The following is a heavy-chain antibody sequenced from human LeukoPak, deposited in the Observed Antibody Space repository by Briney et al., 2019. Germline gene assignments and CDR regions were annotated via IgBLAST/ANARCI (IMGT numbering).Heavy chain of an antibody. CDR3: ARVGYSSSWYVGSSVY. V-gene: IGHV1-2*02. Sequence: ASVKVSCKASGYTFTGYYMHRVRQAPGQGLEWMGWINPNSGGTNYAQKFQGRVTMTRDTSISTAYMELSRLRSDDTAVYYCARVGYSSSWYVGSSVYWGQGTLVTVSS. CDR1: GYTFTGYY. CDR2: INPNSGGT. D-gene: IGHD6-13*01. J-gene: IGHJ4*02.